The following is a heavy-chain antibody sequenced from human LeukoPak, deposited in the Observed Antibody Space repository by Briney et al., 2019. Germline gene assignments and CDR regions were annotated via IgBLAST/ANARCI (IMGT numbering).Heavy chain of an antibody. CDR3: ASLGGKHSSGKYYYYYGMDV. J-gene: IGHJ6*02. Sequence: ASVKVSFKASGYTFTSYAMNWVRQAPGQGLEWMGWINTNTGNPTYAQGFTGRFVFSLDTSVSTAYLQISSLKAEDTAVYYCASLGGKHSSGKYYYYYGMDVWGQGTTVTVSS. V-gene: IGHV7-4-1*02. CDR1: GYTFTSYA. D-gene: IGHD6-19*01. CDR2: INTNTGNP.